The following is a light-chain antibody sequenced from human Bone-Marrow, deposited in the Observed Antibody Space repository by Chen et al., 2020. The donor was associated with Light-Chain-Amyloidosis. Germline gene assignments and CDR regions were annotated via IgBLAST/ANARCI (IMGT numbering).Light chain of an antibody. J-gene: IGKJ1*01. CDR3: HQYNDWPLGGT. Sequence: EVVMTQSPATLSVSPGERATLSCRASQSVGFKLAWYQQKPGQAPRLLNFGISTRETGIPDRFSGSGSGTEFTLTITSLQSEDFAVYYCHQYNDWPLGGTFGQGTKVDIK. CDR1: QSVGFK. CDR2: GIS. V-gene: IGKV3-15*01.